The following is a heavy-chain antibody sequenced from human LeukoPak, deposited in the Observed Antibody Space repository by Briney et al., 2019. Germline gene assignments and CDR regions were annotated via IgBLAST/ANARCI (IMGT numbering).Heavy chain of an antibody. V-gene: IGHV1-46*03. Sequence: GASVKVSSKASGYTFTSYYMHSVRHAPGQGLEWMGIINPSRGSTSYAQKFQGRVTMTRDTSTSTVYMELSSLRSEDTAVYYCARVGGYCSSTSCYTRPRFQHWGQGTLVTVSS. J-gene: IGHJ1*01. D-gene: IGHD2-2*02. CDR1: GYTFTSYY. CDR3: ARVGGYCSSTSCYTRPRFQH. CDR2: INPSRGST.